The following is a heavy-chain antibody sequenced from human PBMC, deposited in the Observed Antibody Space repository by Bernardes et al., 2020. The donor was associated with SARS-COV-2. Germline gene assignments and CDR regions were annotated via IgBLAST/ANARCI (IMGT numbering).Heavy chain of an antibody. Sequence: GGSLRLSCAASGFTFSTYGMHWVRQAPGKGLEWVAVISFDGSNKYYADSVKGRFTISRDNSKNTLYLQMNSLRAEDTAVYYCAKSSSSSTGYFDRRWGLDYWGQGTLVTVTS. V-gene: IGHV3-30*18. D-gene: IGHD3-22*01. CDR1: GFTFSTYG. CDR2: ISFDGSNK. CDR3: AKSSSSSTGYFDRRWGLDY. J-gene: IGHJ4*02.